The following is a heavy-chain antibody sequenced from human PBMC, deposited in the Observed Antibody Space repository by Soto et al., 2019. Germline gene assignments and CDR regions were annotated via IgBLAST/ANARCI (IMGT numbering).Heavy chain of an antibody. Sequence: ASETLSLTCAVYGGSFSGYYWSWIRQPPGKGLEWIGEINHSGSTNYNPSLKSRVTISVDTSKNQFSLKLSSVTAADTAVYYCATRVVVVAATLSGNWFDPWGQGTLVTVSS. CDR1: GGSFSGYY. D-gene: IGHD2-15*01. CDR3: ATRVVVVAATLSGNWFDP. J-gene: IGHJ5*02. V-gene: IGHV4-34*01. CDR2: INHSGST.